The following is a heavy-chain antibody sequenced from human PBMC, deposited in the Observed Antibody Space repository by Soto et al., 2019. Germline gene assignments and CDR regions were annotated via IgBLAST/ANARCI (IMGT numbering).Heavy chain of an antibody. J-gene: IGHJ5*02. CDR3: ARVDRWQEDIVLMVYGDNWFDP. D-gene: IGHD2-8*01. CDR2: ISAYNGNT. CDR1: GYTFTSYG. V-gene: IGHV1-18*01. Sequence: ASVKVSCKASGYTFTSYGISWVRQAPGQGLEWMGWISAYNGNTNYAQKLQGRVTMTTDTSTSTAYMELRSLRSDDTAVYYCARVDRWQEDIVLMVYGDNWFDPWGQGTLVTVSS.